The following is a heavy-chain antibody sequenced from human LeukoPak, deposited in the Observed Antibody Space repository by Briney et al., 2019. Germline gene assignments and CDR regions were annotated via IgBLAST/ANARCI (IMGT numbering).Heavy chain of an antibody. Sequence: SETLSLTCAVYGGSFSGYYWSWIRQPPGKGLEWIGEINHSGSTNYNPSLKSRVTISVDTSKNQFSLKLSSVTAADTAVYYCARQYDSSGYYYFDYWGQGTLVTVYS. J-gene: IGHJ4*02. V-gene: IGHV4-34*01. D-gene: IGHD3-22*01. CDR3: ARQYDSSGYYYFDY. CDR1: GGSFSGYY. CDR2: INHSGST.